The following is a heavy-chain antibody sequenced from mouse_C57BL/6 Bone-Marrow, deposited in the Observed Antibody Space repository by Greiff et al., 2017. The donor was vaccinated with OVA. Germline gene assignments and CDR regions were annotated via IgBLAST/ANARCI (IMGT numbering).Heavy chain of an antibody. D-gene: IGHD2-3*01. V-gene: IGHV5-4*03. CDR2: ISDGGSYT. Sequence: EVKLMESGGALVKPGGSLKLSCAASGFTFSSYAMSWVRQSPEKRLEWVGTISDGGSYTYYPDNVKGRFTISRDNAKNDLYLQMSHLKSEDTAMYYCARVILDGPDGYWGQGTTRTVS. CDR1: GFTFSSYA. CDR3: ARVILDGPDGY. J-gene: IGHJ2*01.